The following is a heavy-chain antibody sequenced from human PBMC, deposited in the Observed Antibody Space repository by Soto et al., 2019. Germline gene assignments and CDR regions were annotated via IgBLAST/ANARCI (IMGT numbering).Heavy chain of an antibody. CDR2: IIPIFSSR. CDR3: ARGESYLGV. Sequence: QVQLVQSGAEVKKPGSSVKVSCKSSRDTFNKYAFNWVRQATGQGLEWMGWIIPIFSSRNYAEKFQGRVTITADDSTSTAYMELRSLRFEDTAVYYCARGESYLGVGGQGTTVTVSS. J-gene: IGHJ6*02. CDR1: RDTFNKYA. V-gene: IGHV1-69*01. D-gene: IGHD3-16*01.